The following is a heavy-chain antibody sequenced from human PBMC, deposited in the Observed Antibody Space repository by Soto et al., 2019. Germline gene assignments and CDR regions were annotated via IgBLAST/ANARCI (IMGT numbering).Heavy chain of an antibody. CDR1: GGSFSGYY. J-gene: IGHJ4*02. D-gene: IGHD3-3*01. CDR3: ARGLSHYDFWSGYYSLKYYFDY. V-gene: IGHV4-34*01. Sequence: QVQLQQWGAGLLKPSETLSLTCAVYGGSFSGYYWSWIRQPPGKGLEWIGEINHSGSTNYNPSLKSRFTISVDTSKNQFSLKLSSVTAADTAVYYCARGLSHYDFWSGYYSLKYYFDYWGQGTLVTVSS. CDR2: INHSGST.